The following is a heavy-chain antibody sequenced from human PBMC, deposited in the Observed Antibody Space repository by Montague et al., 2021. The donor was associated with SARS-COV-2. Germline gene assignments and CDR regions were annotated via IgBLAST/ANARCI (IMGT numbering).Heavy chain of an antibody. CDR2: ISYYGSNK. D-gene: IGHD1-26*01. Sequence: SLRLSCATSGFTFSSYAMHWVRQAPGKGLEWVALISYYGSNKYYADSVKGRFTISRDNSKNTLYLQMNSLRAEDTAVYYCARDSGSSFDPWGQGTLVTVSS. J-gene: IGHJ5*02. CDR3: ARDSGSSFDP. CDR1: GFTFSSYA. V-gene: IGHV3-30*04.